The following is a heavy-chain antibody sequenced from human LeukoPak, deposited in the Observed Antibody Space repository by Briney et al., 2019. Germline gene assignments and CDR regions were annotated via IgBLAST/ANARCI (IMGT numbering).Heavy chain of an antibody. J-gene: IGHJ1*01. CDR1: GFTFSSYA. Sequence: GGSLRLSCAASGFTFSSYAMSWVRQAPGKGLEWVSSISGSGGSTYYADSVKGRFTISRDNSENTLYLQMNSLRAEDTAVYYCTKGGGTTTVSPSTRYSHHWGQRTLVTPPS. CDR3: TKGGGTTTVSPSTRYSHH. CDR2: ISGSGGST. V-gene: IGHV3-23*01. D-gene: IGHD4-11*01.